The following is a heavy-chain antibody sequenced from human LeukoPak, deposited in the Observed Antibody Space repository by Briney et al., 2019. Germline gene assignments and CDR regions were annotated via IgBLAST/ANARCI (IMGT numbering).Heavy chain of an antibody. CDR3: ARWGRTGDKYYFDY. V-gene: IGHV3-66*01. CDR1: GFTVSNNY. CDR2: IYSSGST. D-gene: IGHD7-27*01. J-gene: IGHJ4*02. Sequence: GGSLRLSCAASGFTVSNNYMSWVRQAPGKGLEWASVIYSSGSTNYADSLKGRFTISRDNSKNTLYLQMNSLRAEDTAVYYCARWGRTGDKYYFDYWGQGTLVTVSS.